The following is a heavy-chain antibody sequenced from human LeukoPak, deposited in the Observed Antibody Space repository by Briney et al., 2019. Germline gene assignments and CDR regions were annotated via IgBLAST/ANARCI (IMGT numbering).Heavy chain of an antibody. D-gene: IGHD2-21*02. V-gene: IGHV1-69*06. CDR1: GGTFSSYA. CDR2: IIPIFGTA. CDR3: ATPIAYCGGDCYNRLDY. J-gene: IGHJ4*02. Sequence: GASVKVSCKASGGTFSSYAISWVRQAPGQGLEWMGGIIPIFGTANYAQKFQGRVTITADKSTSTAYVELSSLRSEDTAVYYCATPIAYCGGDCYNRLDYWGQGTLVTVSS.